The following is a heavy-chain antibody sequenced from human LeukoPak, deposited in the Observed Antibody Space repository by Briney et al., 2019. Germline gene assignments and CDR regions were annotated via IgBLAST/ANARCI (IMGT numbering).Heavy chain of an antibody. CDR1: GFTFSSYA. CDR2: ISGSGAYT. V-gene: IGHV3-23*01. CDR3: AKGSVRTTPTTEYFDY. Sequence: GGSLRLSCAASGFTFSSYAMSWVRQAPGKGLEWVSVISGSGAYTNYADSVKGRFTMSRDNSKNTLYLQMNSLRAEDTAVYYCAKGSVRTTPTTEYFDYWGQGTLVTVSS. J-gene: IGHJ4*02. D-gene: IGHD4-11*01.